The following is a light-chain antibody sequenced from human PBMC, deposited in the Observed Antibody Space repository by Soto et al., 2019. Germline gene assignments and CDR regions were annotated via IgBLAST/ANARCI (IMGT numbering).Light chain of an antibody. CDR1: SSDIGGYNY. J-gene: IGLJ1*01. Sequence: QSARTQPASVSGSPGQSIAISCTGTSSDIGGYNYVSWYQQHPGNAPKLMIYEVSNRPSGVSNRFSGSKSGNTASLTISGLQAEDEADYYCSSYTSSSTYVFGTGTKVTVL. CDR2: EVS. CDR3: SSYTSSSTYV. V-gene: IGLV2-14*01.